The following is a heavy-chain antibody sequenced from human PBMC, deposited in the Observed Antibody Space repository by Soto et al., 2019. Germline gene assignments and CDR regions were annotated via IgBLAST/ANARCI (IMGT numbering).Heavy chain of an antibody. Sequence: PGEPLKISCKGSGYSFTNYWISWVSQMPGKGLEWMGRIDPSDSYTNYSPSFQGHVTISADKSISTAYLQWSSLKASDTAMYYCASLLDTAMVPYYYYYYGMDVWGQGTTVTVSS. CDR3: ASLLDTAMVPYYYYYYGMDV. V-gene: IGHV5-10-1*01. J-gene: IGHJ6*02. CDR1: GYSFTNYW. D-gene: IGHD5-18*01. CDR2: IDPSDSYT.